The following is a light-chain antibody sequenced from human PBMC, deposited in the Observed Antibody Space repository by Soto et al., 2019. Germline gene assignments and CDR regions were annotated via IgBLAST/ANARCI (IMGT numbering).Light chain of an antibody. CDR1: QDISNY. CDR2: DAS. Sequence: DIQMTQSPSSLSASVGDRVTITCQASQDISNYLNWYQQKPGKAPKLLIYDASNLETGVPSRFSGSGSGTDFTFTISRLQPEDIATYYCQQYDNPRLTFGGGTKVEIK. CDR3: QQYDNPRLT. V-gene: IGKV1-33*01. J-gene: IGKJ4*01.